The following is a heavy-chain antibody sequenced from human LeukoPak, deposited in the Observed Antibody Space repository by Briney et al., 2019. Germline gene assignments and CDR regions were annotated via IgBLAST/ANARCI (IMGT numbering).Heavy chain of an antibody. CDR3: AKVYSGWMRDY. CDR2: MSATGSDI. V-gene: IGHV3-23*01. Sequence: GGTLRLSCAASGFTFRSYGMSWVRQAPGKGLQWVSTMSATGSDIHHADSVKGRFTISRDNSKNTLYLQMNSLRAEDTAVYYCAKVYSGWMRDYWGQGTLVTVSS. J-gene: IGHJ4*02. D-gene: IGHD2-15*01. CDR1: GFTFRSYG.